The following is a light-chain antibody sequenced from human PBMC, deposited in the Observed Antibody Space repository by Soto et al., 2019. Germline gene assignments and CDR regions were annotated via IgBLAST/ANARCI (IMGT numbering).Light chain of an antibody. Sequence: QSALTQPASVSGSPGQSITISCSGTSSDVATFNLVSWYQQHPGKAPKLMVYEGSERPSGVSSRFSGSKSGSTASLTISGLQAEDEAAYYCCSYASSGTFVVFGGGTKVTVL. CDR2: EGS. J-gene: IGLJ2*01. V-gene: IGLV2-23*03. CDR1: SSDVATFNL. CDR3: CSYASSGTFVV.